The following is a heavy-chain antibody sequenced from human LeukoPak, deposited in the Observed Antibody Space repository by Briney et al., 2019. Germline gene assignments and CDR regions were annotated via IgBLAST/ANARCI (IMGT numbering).Heavy chain of an antibody. CDR2: IYYSGNT. CDR1: GGSISGYY. J-gene: IGHJ4*02. CDR3: VRVCTSCRGSFVY. V-gene: IGHV4-59*01. D-gene: IGHD2-2*01. Sequence: PSETLSLTCTVSGGSISGYYWTWIRQPPGKRLEWIGYIYYSGNTDYNPSLKSRVTMSVDTSKNQFYLKLSSVTAADTAVYYCVRVCTSCRGSFVYWGQGTLVAVSS.